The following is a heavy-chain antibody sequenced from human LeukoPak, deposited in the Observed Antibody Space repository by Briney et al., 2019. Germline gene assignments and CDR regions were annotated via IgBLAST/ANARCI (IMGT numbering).Heavy chain of an antibody. CDR1: GDSISSSSFY. D-gene: IGHD6-13*01. CDR2: IYYSGST. J-gene: IGHJ4*02. Sequence: SETLSLTCTVSGDSISSSSFYWGWIRQPPGKGLEWIGSIYYSGSTYYDPSLKSRVTISVDTSKNQFSLKLSFVTAADTAVYYCARLRGYTSSARGYVEYWGQGTLVTVSS. V-gene: IGHV4-39*01. CDR3: ARLRGYTSSARGYVEY.